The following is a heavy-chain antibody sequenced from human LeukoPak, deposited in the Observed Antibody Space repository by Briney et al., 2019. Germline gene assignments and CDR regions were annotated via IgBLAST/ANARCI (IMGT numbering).Heavy chain of an antibody. J-gene: IGHJ3*02. CDR2: INHSGST. D-gene: IGHD3-22*01. V-gene: IGHV4-34*01. CDR1: GGSFSGYY. Sequence: SETLSLTCAVYGGSFSGYYWSWIRQPPGKGLEWIGEINHSGSTNYNPSLKSRVTISVDTSKNQFSLKLSSVTAADTAVYYCARDRLSGSSGYYDDGDAFDIWGQGTMVTVSS. CDR3: ARDRLSGSSGYYDDGDAFDI.